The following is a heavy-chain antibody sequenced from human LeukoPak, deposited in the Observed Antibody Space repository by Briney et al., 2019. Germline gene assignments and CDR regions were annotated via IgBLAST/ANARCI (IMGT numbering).Heavy chain of an antibody. CDR1: GGTFSSYA. J-gene: IGHJ6*04. Sequence: ASVKVSCKAPGGTFSSYAISWVRQAPGQGLEWMGGIIPIFGTANYAQKFQGRVTITADKSTSTAYMELSSLRSEDTAVYYCASRVVVVPANYYYGMDVWGKGTTVTVSS. CDR2: IIPIFGTA. CDR3: ASRVVVVPANYYYGMDV. V-gene: IGHV1-69*06. D-gene: IGHD2-2*01.